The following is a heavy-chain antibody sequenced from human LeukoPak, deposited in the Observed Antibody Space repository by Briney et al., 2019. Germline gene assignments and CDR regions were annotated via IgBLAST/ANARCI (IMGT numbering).Heavy chain of an antibody. CDR1: GGSISSGSYY. D-gene: IGHD3-9*01. CDR3: ARLRYFDWLLAYMAFDI. Sequence: SETLSLTCTVSGGSISSGSYYWSWIRQPAGKGLEWIGRIYTSGSTNYNPSLKSRVTISVDTSKNQFSLKLSSVTAADTAVYYCARLRYFDWLLAYMAFDIWGQGTMVTVSS. V-gene: IGHV4-61*02. CDR2: IYTSGST. J-gene: IGHJ3*02.